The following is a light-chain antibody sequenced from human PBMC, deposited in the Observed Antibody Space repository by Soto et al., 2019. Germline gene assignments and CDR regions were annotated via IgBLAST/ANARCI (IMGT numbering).Light chain of an antibody. CDR3: HQYNSAPWT. CDR1: QSVLYISNNKNY. V-gene: IGKV4-1*01. Sequence: DIVMTQSPDSLAVSLGERATINCKSSQSVLYISNNKNYLAWYQQKPGQPPKLLIYWASTRESGVPDRFSGSGSGTDFTLTISSLQAEDAAVYYCHQYNSAPWTFGQGTKVEIE. J-gene: IGKJ1*01. CDR2: WAS.